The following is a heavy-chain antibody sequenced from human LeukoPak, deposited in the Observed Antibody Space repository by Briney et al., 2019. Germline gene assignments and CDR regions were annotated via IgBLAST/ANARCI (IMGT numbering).Heavy chain of an antibody. V-gene: IGHV3-7*01. J-gene: IGHJ4*01. Sequence: AGGSLRLSCGVSGFTFSSYWMTWARQAPGRGLEWVATVKPDGNEKFYVDSVKGRFAISRDNARNSVYLEMNSLRVEDTAVYLCARGDLDYWGQGTLVTVSS. CDR2: VKPDGNEK. CDR3: ARGDLDY. CDR1: GFTFSSYW.